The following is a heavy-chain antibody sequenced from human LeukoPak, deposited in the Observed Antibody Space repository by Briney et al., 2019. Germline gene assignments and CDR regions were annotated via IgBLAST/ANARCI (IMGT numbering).Heavy chain of an antibody. V-gene: IGHV4-59*08. CDR1: GGSISSYY. CDR2: IYYSGST. Sequence: NPSATLSLTCTVSGGSISSYYWSWIRQPPGKGLEWIGYIYYSGSTNYNPSLKSRVTISVDTSKNQFSLKLSSVTAADTAVYYCARRSYYDSSGPKERAYYFDYWGQGTLVTVSS. CDR3: ARRSYYDSSGPKERAYYFDY. D-gene: IGHD3-22*01. J-gene: IGHJ4*02.